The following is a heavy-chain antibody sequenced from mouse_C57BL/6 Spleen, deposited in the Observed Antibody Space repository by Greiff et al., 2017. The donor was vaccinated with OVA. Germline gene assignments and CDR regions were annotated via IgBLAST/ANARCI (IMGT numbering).Heavy chain of an antibody. V-gene: IGHV1-69*01. D-gene: IGHD3-2*02. CDR2: IDPSDSYT. Sequence: VQLQQPGAELVMPGASVKLSCKASGYTFTSYWMHWVKQRPGQGLEWIGEIDPSDSYTNYNQKFKGKSTLTVDKSSSTAYMQLSSLTSEDSAVYYCARGAAQATFDYWGQGTTLTVSS. J-gene: IGHJ2*01. CDR1: GYTFTSYW. CDR3: ARGAAQATFDY.